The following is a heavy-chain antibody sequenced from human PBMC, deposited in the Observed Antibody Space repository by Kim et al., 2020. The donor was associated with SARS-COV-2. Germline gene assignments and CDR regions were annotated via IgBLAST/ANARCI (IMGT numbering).Heavy chain of an antibody. CDR3: ARGDYDILTGYWCGMDV. D-gene: IGHD3-9*01. Sequence: SETLSLTCAVYGGSFSGYYWSWIRQPPGKGLEWIGEINHSGSTNYNPSLKSQVTISVDTSKNQFSLKLSSVTAADTAVYYCARGDYDILTGYWCGMDVWGQGTTVTVSS. CDR2: INHSGST. V-gene: IGHV4-34*01. CDR1: GGSFSGYY. J-gene: IGHJ6*02.